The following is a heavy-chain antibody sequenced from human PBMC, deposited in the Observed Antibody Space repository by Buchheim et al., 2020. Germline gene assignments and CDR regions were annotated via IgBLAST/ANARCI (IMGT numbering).Heavy chain of an antibody. Sequence: QVQLQESGPGLIKPSETLSLTCTVSGGSITSSTYYWGWIRQPPGTGLEWIGSIHYSGSTYYNPALKSRVTISVDTSKKQFSLKLSSVTAADTAVYYCARSSSKWGLWWGQGTL. D-gene: IGHD7-27*01. CDR3: ARSSSKWGLW. CDR1: GGSITSSTYY. CDR2: IHYSGST. V-gene: IGHV4-39*01. J-gene: IGHJ4*02.